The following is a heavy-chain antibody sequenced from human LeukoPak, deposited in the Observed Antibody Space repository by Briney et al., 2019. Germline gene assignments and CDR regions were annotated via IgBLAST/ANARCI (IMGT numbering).Heavy chain of an antibody. CDR3: ARDYPGMITGVEKYFFDY. J-gene: IGHJ4*02. D-gene: IGHD7-27*01. Sequence: ASVKVSCKASGYTFTDYYIHWVRQAPGQGLEWMGWINPNSGGTNYAQKFQGRVTMTRDTSISTAYMEPSGLYSDDTAVYYCARDYPGMITGVEKYFFDYWGQGTLVTVSS. CDR1: GYTFTDYY. CDR2: INPNSGGT. V-gene: IGHV1-2*02.